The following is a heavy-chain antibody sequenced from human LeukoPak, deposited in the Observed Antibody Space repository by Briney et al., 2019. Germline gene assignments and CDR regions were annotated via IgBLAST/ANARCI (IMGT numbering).Heavy chain of an antibody. V-gene: IGHV3-21*04. CDR2: ISSSSSYI. Sequence: GGSLRLSCAASGFTFDSYNMNWVRQAPGKGLEWVSSISSSSSYIYYADSVKGRFTISRDNAKNSLYLQMNSLRAEDTAVYYCAKRRYFDWLLIPWGFDYWGQGTLVTVSS. CDR3: AKRRYFDWLLIPWGFDY. J-gene: IGHJ4*02. CDR1: GFTFDSYN. D-gene: IGHD3-9*01.